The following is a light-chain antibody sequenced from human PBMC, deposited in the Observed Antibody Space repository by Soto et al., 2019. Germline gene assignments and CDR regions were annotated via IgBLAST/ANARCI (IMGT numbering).Light chain of an antibody. V-gene: IGLV2-14*01. J-gene: IGLJ1*01. CDR3: SSYTSSSIDYV. CDR1: SSDVGGYNY. Sequence: QSALTQPASVSGSPGQSITISCTGTSSDVGGYNYVSWYQQHPGKAPKLMIYEVSNRPSGVSNRFSRYKSGNTASLTISGLQAEDEADYYCSSYTSSSIDYVFGTGTKVTVL. CDR2: EVS.